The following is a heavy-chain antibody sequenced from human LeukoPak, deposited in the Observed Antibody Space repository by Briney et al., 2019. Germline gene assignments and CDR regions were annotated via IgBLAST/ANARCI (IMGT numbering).Heavy chain of an antibody. CDR3: ARAPRNSSTMLDF. Sequence: ASVKVSCKASGYTFTSYWIQWVRQAPGQGLEWMGLINPDGGSTAYAHRFQGRVIMTRDTSTSTAYMDLSSLRSEDTAVYHCARAPRNSSTMLDFWGQGTLVTISS. D-gene: IGHD6-13*01. CDR1: GYTFTSYW. V-gene: IGHV1-46*01. J-gene: IGHJ4*02. CDR2: INPDGGST.